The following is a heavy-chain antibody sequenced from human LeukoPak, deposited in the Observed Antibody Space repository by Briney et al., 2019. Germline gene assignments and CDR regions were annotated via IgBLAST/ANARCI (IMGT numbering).Heavy chain of an antibody. CDR3: AREWGTGFDP. J-gene: IGHJ5*02. Sequence: GGSLRLSCAASGFTFSSYAMHWVRQAPGKGLEWVAVISYDGSNEYYADSVKGRFTISRDNSKNTLYLQMNSLRAEDTAVYYCAREWGTGFDPWGQGTLVTVSS. CDR1: GFTFSSYA. D-gene: IGHD1-1*01. V-gene: IGHV3-30-3*01. CDR2: ISYDGSNE.